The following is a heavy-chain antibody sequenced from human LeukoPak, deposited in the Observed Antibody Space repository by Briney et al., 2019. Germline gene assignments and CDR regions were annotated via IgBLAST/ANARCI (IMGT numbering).Heavy chain of an antibody. CDR2: IYHSGST. Sequence: PSETLSLTCAVSGGSISSSNWWSWVRQPPGKGLEWIGEIYHSGSTNYNPSLKSRVTISVDKSKNQFSLKLSSVTAADTAVYYCAREKVEFSGTYYLGYFQHWGQGTLVTVSS. CDR1: GGSISSSNW. D-gene: IGHD1-26*01. CDR3: AREKVEFSGTYYLGYFQH. V-gene: IGHV4-4*02. J-gene: IGHJ1*01.